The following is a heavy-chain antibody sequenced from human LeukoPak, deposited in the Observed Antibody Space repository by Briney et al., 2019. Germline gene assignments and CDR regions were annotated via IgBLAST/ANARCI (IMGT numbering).Heavy chain of an antibody. CDR1: GYTFTSYG. J-gene: IGHJ6*04. D-gene: IGHD2-2*01. V-gene: IGHV1-18*04. CDR3: ARDPGERPADNYYYYGTDV. CDR2: ISAYNGNT. Sequence: ASVKVSCKASGYTFTSYGISWVRQAPGQGLEWMGWISAYNGNTNYAQKLQGRVTMTTDTSTSTAYMELRSLRSDDTAVYYCARDPGERPADNYYYYGTDVWGKGTTVTVSS.